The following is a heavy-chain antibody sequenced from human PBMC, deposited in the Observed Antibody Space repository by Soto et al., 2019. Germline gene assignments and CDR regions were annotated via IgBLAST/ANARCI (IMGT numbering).Heavy chain of an antibody. CDR3: ARHGGYVFDY. D-gene: IGHD3-16*01. Sequence: QAQLQQWGAGLLKPSETLSLTCAVYSGSFSGHYWSWIRQPPGKDLEWIGEIYHGLSIVYNPSLKSRVTISGDSSKNQFSLKLSSVTAADTAVYYCARHGGYVFDYWGQGTLVTVSS. J-gene: IGHJ4*02. CDR2: IYHGLSI. CDR1: SGSFSGHY. V-gene: IGHV4-34*01.